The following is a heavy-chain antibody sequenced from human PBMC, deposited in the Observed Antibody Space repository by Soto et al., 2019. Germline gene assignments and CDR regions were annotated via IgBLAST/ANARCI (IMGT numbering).Heavy chain of an antibody. CDR1: GFTFGSYL. CDR3: GRDSGYGSRASVNYYPDY. J-gene: IGHJ4*01. Sequence: GGSLRLSCAASGFTFGSYLMSWVRQAPGNGPEWLATIKCDAIDKKYVDSVKGRFTTSRDNAKNALYLQMDSLTAEDTAVYYCGRDSGYGSRASVNYYPDYWGEGTLVTVSS. V-gene: IGHV3-7*01. D-gene: IGHD3-10*01. CDR2: IKCDAIDK.